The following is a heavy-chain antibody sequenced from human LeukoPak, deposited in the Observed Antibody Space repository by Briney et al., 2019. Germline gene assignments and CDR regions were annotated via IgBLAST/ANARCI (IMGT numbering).Heavy chain of an antibody. J-gene: IGHJ3*02. Sequence: GGSLRLSCAASGFAFSSYWMSWVRQAPGKGLEWVANIKQDGSEKYYVDSVKGRFTISRDNAKNSLYLQMNSLRAEDTAVYYCARVSIGGSYYLGNGAFDIWGQGTMVTVSS. V-gene: IGHV3-7*01. CDR3: ARVSIGGSYYLGNGAFDI. CDR2: IKQDGSEK. CDR1: GFAFSSYW. D-gene: IGHD1-26*01.